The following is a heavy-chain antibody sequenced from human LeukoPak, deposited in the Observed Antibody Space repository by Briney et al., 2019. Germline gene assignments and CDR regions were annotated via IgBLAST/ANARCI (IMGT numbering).Heavy chain of an antibody. CDR2: ISGSGGST. CDR3: AKDTPAINWTPLGY. Sequence: SGGSLRLSCAASGFTFSSYAMSWVRQAPGKGLEWVSAISGSGGSTYYADSVKGRFTISRDNSKNTLYLRMNSLRAEDTAVYYCAKDTPAINWTPLGYWGQGTLVTVSS. D-gene: IGHD1-1*01. CDR1: GFTFSSYA. V-gene: IGHV3-23*01. J-gene: IGHJ4*02.